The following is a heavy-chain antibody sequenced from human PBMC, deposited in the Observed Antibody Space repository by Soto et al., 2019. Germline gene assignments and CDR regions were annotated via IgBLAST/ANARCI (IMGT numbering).Heavy chain of an antibody. D-gene: IGHD6-13*01. CDR3: ARVVAAAGKRTYYYMDV. V-gene: IGHV4-39*01. Sequence: SETLSLTCTVSGGSISSSSYYWGWIRQPPGKGLEWIGSIYYSGSTYYNPSLKSRVTISVDTSKNQFSLKLSSVTAADTAVYYCARVVAAAGKRTYYYMDVWGKGTTVTVSS. CDR2: IYYSGST. J-gene: IGHJ6*03. CDR1: GGSISSSSYY.